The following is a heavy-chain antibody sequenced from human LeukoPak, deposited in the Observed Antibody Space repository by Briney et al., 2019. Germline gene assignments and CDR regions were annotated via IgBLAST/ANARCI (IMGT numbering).Heavy chain of an antibody. V-gene: IGHV3-23*01. J-gene: IGHJ4*02. CDR1: GFTFSSYA. CDR2: ISGSGGST. CDR3: AKAGYSSSWYYFDY. Sequence: GGSLRLSCAASGFTFSSYAMSWVRQAPGKGLEWVSAISGSGGSTYYADSVKGRFTISRDNSKNTLYLQMNSLRAEDTAVYYSAKAGYSSSWYYFDYWGQGTLVTVSS. D-gene: IGHD6-13*01.